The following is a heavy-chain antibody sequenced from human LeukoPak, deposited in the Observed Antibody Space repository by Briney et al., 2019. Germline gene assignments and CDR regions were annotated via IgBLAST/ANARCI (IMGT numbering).Heavy chain of an antibody. CDR2: ISYDGSNK. D-gene: IGHD6-6*01. V-gene: IGHV3-30-3*01. J-gene: IGHJ6*02. Sequence: PARSLRLSCAASGYTFSSYAMHWVRQAPGKGLEWVAVISYDGSNKYYADSVKGRFTISRDNSKNTLYLQMNSLRAEDTAVYYCAREYSSSSYYYYGMDVWGQGTTVTVSS. CDR3: AREYSSSSYYYYGMDV. CDR1: GYTFSSYA.